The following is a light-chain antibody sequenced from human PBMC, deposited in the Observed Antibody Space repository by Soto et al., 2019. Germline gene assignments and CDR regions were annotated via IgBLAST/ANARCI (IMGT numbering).Light chain of an antibody. J-gene: IGKJ2*01. CDR2: GAS. CDR3: LQHNSYPYT. CDR1: QGITTF. Sequence: DIQMTQSPSAVSASVGDTVTVTCRASQGITTFLAWFRQRPGKVPERLIYGASSFQSGVPSRFSGRGSGTEFTLTISSLQPEDFGTYYCLQHNSYPYTFGPGTKLEIK. V-gene: IGKV1-17*03.